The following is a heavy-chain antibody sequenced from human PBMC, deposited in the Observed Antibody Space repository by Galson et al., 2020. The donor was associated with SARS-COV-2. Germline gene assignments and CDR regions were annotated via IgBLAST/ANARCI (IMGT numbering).Heavy chain of an antibody. J-gene: IGHJ6*02. CDR3: ARDQWFYGSSWLKYYYYYGMDV. CDR2: IIPIFGTA. V-gene: IGHV1-69*13. D-gene: IGHD6-13*01. Sequence: SVKVSCKASGGTFSSYAISWVRQAPGQGLEWMGGIIPIFGTANYAQKFLGRVTITADESTSTAYMELSSLRSEDTAVYYCARDQWFYGSSWLKYYYYYGMDVWGQGTTVTVSS. CDR1: GGTFSSYA.